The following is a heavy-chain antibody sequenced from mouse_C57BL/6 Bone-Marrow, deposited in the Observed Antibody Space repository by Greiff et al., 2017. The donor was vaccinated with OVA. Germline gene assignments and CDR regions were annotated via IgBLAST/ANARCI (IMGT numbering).Heavy chain of an antibody. D-gene: IGHD1-2*01. V-gene: IGHV1-82*01. CDR1: GYAFSSSW. Sequence: QVQLKESGPELVKPGASVKISCKASGYAFSSSWMNWVKQRPGKGLEWIGRIYPGDGDTTYNGKFKGKATLTADKSSSTAYMQLSSLTSEDSAVYFCARGLRRYFDVWGTGTTVTVSS. J-gene: IGHJ1*03. CDR2: IYPGDGDT. CDR3: ARGLRRYFDV.